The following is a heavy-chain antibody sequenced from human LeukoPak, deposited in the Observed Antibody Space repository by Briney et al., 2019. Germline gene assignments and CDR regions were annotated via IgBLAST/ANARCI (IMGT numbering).Heavy chain of an antibody. V-gene: IGHV3-7*01. D-gene: IGHD6-19*01. CDR3: ARMKWLALDAFDI. CDR1: GLTFSSYW. Sequence: PGGSLRLSCAASGLTFSSYWKSWVRQAPGKGLEWVANIKQDGSEKYYVDSVKGRFTISRDNAKNSLYLQMNSLRAEDTAVYYCARMKWLALDAFDIWGQGTMVTVSS. CDR2: IKQDGSEK. J-gene: IGHJ3*02.